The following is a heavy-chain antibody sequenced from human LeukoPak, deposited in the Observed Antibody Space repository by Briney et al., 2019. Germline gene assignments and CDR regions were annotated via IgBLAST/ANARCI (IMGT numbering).Heavy chain of an antibody. CDR2: ISGSGAST. CDR3: ARENWGAFDY. Sequence: PGGSLRLSCAASGFTFSSYAMSWVRQAPGKGLEWVSTISGSGASTYYADSVKGRFTISRDNSKNTLYLQMNSLRAEDTALYYCARENWGAFDYWGQGILVTVSS. CDR1: GFTFSSYA. J-gene: IGHJ4*02. V-gene: IGHV3-23*01. D-gene: IGHD7-27*01.